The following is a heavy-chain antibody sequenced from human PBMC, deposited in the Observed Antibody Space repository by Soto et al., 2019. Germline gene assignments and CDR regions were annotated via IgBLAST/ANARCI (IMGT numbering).Heavy chain of an antibody. D-gene: IGHD3-3*01. CDR1: GYPVTAYY. J-gene: IGHJ3*02. CDR2: INPATGAA. V-gene: IGHV1-2*02. Sequence: QLHLVQSGAVVKKPGASVTVSCSASGYPVTAYYMHWVRQAPGRGLEWMGGINPATGAAKYTQTFRGRVTLTRATSTSNVFLELSGLTSEDTAVFYCARGGGVGVAGSAAFDMWGQGTLVTVSS. CDR3: ARGGGVGVAGSAAFDM.